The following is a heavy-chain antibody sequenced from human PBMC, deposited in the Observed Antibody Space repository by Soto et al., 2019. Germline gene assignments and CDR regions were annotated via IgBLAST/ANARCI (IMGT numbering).Heavy chain of an antibody. CDR2: INHSGST. Sequence: SETLSLTCAVYGGSFSGYYWIWIRQPPGKGLEWIGEINHSGSTNYNPSLKSRVTISVDTSKNQFSLKLSSVTAADTAVYYCASLTTGFDYWGQGTLVTVSS. V-gene: IGHV4-34*01. J-gene: IGHJ4*02. CDR1: GGSFSGYY. CDR3: ASLTTGFDY. D-gene: IGHD3-3*01.